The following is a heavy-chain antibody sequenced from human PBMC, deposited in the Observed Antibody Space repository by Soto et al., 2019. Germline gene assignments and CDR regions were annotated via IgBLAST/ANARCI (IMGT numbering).Heavy chain of an antibody. CDR2: IHWNDDN. CDR1: GFSLTTGRVG. CDR3: THRLVGSGQGY. V-gene: IGHV2-5*01. J-gene: IGHJ4*02. D-gene: IGHD2-15*01. Sequence: QITLEETGPTLVKPTQTLTLTCTFSGFSLTTGRVGVGWIRQPPVKALEWLAVIHWNDDNHYSPSMKSRLTITKATSKNQVVLTLTNMDPVDTATYYCTHRLVGSGQGYWGQGTLVTVSS.